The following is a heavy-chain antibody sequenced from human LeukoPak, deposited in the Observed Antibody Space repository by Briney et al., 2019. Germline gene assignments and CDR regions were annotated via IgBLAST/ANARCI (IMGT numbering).Heavy chain of an antibody. CDR1: GYTFTGYY. Sequence: ASVTVSCKASGYTFTGYYMHWVRQAPGQGLEWMGWINPNSGGTNYAQKFQGRVTMTRDTSISTAYMELSRLRSDDTAVYYCARDPPTSYYDFWSGYSISDYWGQGTLVTVSS. CDR2: INPNSGGT. J-gene: IGHJ4*02. D-gene: IGHD3-3*01. V-gene: IGHV1-2*02. CDR3: ARDPPTSYYDFWSGYSISDY.